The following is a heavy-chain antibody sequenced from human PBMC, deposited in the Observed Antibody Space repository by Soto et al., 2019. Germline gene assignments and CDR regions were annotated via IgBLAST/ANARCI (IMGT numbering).Heavy chain of an antibody. D-gene: IGHD6-19*01. CDR1: GFTFSSYG. Sequence: PGGSLRLSCAASGFTFSSYGMHWVRQAPGKGLEWVAVISYDGSNKYYADSVKGRFTISRDNSKNTLYLQMNSLRAEDTAVYYCAHPTTISSGWIFDYWGQGTLVTVSS. CDR2: ISYDGSNK. CDR3: AHPTTISSGWIFDY. V-gene: IGHV3-30*03. J-gene: IGHJ4*02.